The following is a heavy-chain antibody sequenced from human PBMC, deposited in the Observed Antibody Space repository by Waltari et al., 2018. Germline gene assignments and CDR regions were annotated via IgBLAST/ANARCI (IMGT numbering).Heavy chain of an antibody. J-gene: IGHJ2*01. CDR3: ARDMRVATVFTDWYFDL. V-gene: IGHV1-69*08. Sequence: QVQLVQSGAEVKKPGSSVKVSCKASGGTFSSYAISWVRQAPGQGLEWMGRIIPIFGTANYAQKFQGRVTITADKSTSTAYMELSSLRSEDTAVYYCARDMRVATVFTDWYFDLWGRGTLVTVSS. CDR2: IIPIFGTA. D-gene: IGHD4-4*01. CDR1: GGTFSSYA.